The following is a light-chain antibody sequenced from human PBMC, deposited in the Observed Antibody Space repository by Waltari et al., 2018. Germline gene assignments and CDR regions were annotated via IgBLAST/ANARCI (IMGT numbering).Light chain of an antibody. J-gene: IGKJ1*01. Sequence: AIRMTQSPSSLSASIGDRVTISCRASQAVSTYLAWYQQKPGKAPSLLIHAASTLQSGVPSRFSGSGTGTDFTLTITCLQSEDFATYYCQQYHDYPWTFGQGTKVDI. CDR3: QQYHDYPWT. CDR2: AAS. V-gene: IGKV1-8*01. CDR1: QAVSTY.